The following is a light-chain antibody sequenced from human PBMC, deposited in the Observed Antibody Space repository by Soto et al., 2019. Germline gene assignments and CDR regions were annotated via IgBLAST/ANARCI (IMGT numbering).Light chain of an antibody. V-gene: IGKV3-20*01. CDR1: QRFGSSN. J-gene: IGKJ1*01. CDR3: QQYGNSPWT. CDR2: STS. Sequence: EIVLTQSPGTLSLSPGERGTLSCRASQRFGSSNLAWYQQKPGQAPRLLIYSTSSRATGIPDRFSGSGSGTEFTLTISRLEPEDFAVYYCQQYGNSPWTFGQGTKVDIK.